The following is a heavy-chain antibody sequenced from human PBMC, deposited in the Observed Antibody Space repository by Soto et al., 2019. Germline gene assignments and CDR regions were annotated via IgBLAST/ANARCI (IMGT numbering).Heavy chain of an antibody. Sequence: RGGSLRLSCAASGFSFSSYAMNWVRQAPGKGLEWVSVISTGGGITYYAGSVKGRFTISRDNSNNTLYLQLSSLRAEDTAVYFCAKGSTTGTRGWFDPWGQGTLVTVSS. CDR1: GFSFSSYA. CDR2: ISTGGGIT. J-gene: IGHJ5*02. CDR3: AKGSTTGTRGWFDP. D-gene: IGHD1-1*01. V-gene: IGHV3-23*01.